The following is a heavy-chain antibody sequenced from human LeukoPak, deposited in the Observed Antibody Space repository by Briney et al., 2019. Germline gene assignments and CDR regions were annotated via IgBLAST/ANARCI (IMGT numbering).Heavy chain of an antibody. CDR1: GFMFSSYS. J-gene: IGHJ4*02. Sequence: GGSLRLSCAATGFMFSSYSMNWVRQAPGKGLEWVSYISSSSTTIHYVDSVKGRFTISRDNAKNSLYLQMNSLRDEDTAVYYCARTGNLDYWGQGTLVTVSS. V-gene: IGHV3-48*02. CDR3: ARTGNLDY. CDR2: ISSSSTTI.